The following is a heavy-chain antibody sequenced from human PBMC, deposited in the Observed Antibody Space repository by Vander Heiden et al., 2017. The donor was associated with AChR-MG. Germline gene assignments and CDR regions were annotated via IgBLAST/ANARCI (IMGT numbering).Heavy chain of an antibody. CDR1: RFTFSGSA. V-gene: IGHV3-73*02. CDR3: TRIQRHCSGGSCPLVDY. CDR2: IRSKANSYAT. D-gene: IGHD2-15*01. Sequence: EVQLVESGGGLVQPGRSLKLPCAASRFTFSGSAMHWVRQASGKGLEWVGRIRSKANSYATAYAASVKGRFTISRDDSKNTAYLQMNSLKTEDTAVYYCTRIQRHCSGGSCPLVDYWGQGTLVTVSS. J-gene: IGHJ4*02.